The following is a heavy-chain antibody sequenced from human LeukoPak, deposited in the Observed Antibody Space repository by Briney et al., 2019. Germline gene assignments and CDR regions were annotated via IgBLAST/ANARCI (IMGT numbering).Heavy chain of an antibody. D-gene: IGHD3-3*01. Sequence: ASVKVSCKASGYTFTSYGISWVRQAPGQGLEWMGWISDYNGNTNYAQKLQGRVTMTTDTSTSTAYMELRSLRSDDTAVYYCARYDFWSGYSKYYFDYWGQGTLVTVSS. CDR2: ISDYNGNT. CDR3: ARYDFWSGYSKYYFDY. CDR1: GYTFTSYG. V-gene: IGHV1-18*01. J-gene: IGHJ4*02.